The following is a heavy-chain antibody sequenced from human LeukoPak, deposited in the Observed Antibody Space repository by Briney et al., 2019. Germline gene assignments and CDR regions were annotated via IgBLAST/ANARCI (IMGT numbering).Heavy chain of an antibody. CDR2: ISGSGVGT. CDR3: AKDQVISGSEASDI. D-gene: IGHD2-21*01. V-gene: IGHV3-23*01. J-gene: IGHJ3*02. Sequence: GGSLRLSCAASGFTFSSYTMNWVRQAPGKGLEWVSAISGSGVGTYYADSVKGRFTISRDNSWNTLYLQMSSLRAEDTAVYYCAKDQVISGSEASDIWGQGTVVTVSS. CDR1: GFTFSSYT.